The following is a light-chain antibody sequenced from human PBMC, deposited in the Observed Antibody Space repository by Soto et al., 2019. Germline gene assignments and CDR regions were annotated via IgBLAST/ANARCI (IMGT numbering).Light chain of an antibody. CDR3: ETWDGNTRV. CDR1: SGHSSYI. J-gene: IGLJ3*02. V-gene: IGLV4-60*02. Sequence: QPVLTQSSSASASLGSSVKLTCTLSSGHSSYIIAWHQQQPGKAPRYLMKLEGSGSYNKGSGVPDRFSGSSSGADRYLTISIPQFEDEADYYCETWDGNTRVFGGGTKLTVL. CDR2: LEGSGSY.